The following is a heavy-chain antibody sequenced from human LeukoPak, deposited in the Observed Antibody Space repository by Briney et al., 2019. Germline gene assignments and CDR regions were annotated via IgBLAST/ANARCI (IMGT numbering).Heavy chain of an antibody. CDR2: IYHDGST. D-gene: IGHD3-22*01. J-gene: IGHJ4*02. V-gene: IGHV4-4*02. CDR1: GGSISSSDW. CDR3: ARDYDSSGYFGY. Sequence: SGTLSLTCAVSGGSISSSDWWSWVRQPPGKGLEWIGEIYHDGSTNYNPSLKSRVTISVDTSKNQFSLKLSSVTAADTAVYYCARDYDSSGYFGYWGQGTLVTVSS.